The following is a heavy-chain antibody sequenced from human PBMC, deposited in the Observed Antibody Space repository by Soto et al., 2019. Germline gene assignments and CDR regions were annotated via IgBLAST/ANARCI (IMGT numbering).Heavy chain of an antibody. V-gene: IGHV1-2*02. CDR1: GYTFTGYY. CDR3: ARRRGPQNWFDP. CDR2: INPNSGGT. J-gene: IGHJ5*02. Sequence: QVQLVQSGAEVKKPGASVKVSCKASGYTFTGYYMHWVRQAPGQGLEWMGWINPNSGGTNYAQKLQGRVTMTRDTSISKVYMERSRLRSDDRAVYYCARRRGPQNWFDPWGQGALVTVSS. D-gene: IGHD5-12*01.